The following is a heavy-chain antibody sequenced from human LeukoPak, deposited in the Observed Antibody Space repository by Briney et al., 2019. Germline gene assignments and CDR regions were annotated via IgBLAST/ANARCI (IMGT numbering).Heavy chain of an antibody. Sequence: GGSLRLSCAASGFTFSDYYMSWIRQAPGKGLEWVSYISSSGSTIYYADSVKGRFTISRDNAKNSLYLQMNSLRVEDTAVYYCARVFRPSLTVFIIRGAFDIWGQGTMVTVSS. V-gene: IGHV3-11*04. CDR2: ISSSGSTI. CDR3: ARVFRPSLTVFIIRGAFDI. D-gene: IGHD3-3*01. CDR1: GFTFSDYY. J-gene: IGHJ3*02.